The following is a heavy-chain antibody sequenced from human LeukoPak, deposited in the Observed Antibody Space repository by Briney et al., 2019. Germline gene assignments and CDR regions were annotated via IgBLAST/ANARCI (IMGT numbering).Heavy chain of an antibody. J-gene: IGHJ6*01. CDR2: ISGSGDNT. Sequence: PGGSLRLSCAASGFTFSGFAMSCVRRTPGEGLGWVSGISGSGDNTIYADSVKGRFTISRDNSKNTLYLEMNSLRAEDTAIYYCAKMKGHPLPKYYMDVWGQGTTVTVSS. V-gene: IGHV3-23*01. D-gene: IGHD1-26*01. CDR3: AKMKGHPLPKYYMDV. CDR1: GFTFSGFA.